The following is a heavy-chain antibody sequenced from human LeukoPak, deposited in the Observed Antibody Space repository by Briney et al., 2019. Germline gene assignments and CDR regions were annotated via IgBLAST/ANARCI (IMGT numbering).Heavy chain of an antibody. CDR2: MNPNSGNT. CDR3: ARASSSWYPYYFDY. V-gene: IGHV1-8*01. CDR1: VYTFTRYD. D-gene: IGHD6-13*01. J-gene: IGHJ4*02. Sequence: EASVTVSYKASVYTFTRYDINWVRQATGHGLEGMGWMNPNSGNTGYAQKFQGRVTMTRNTSISTAYMELSSLRSEDTAVYYCARASSSWYPYYFDYWGQGTLVTVSS.